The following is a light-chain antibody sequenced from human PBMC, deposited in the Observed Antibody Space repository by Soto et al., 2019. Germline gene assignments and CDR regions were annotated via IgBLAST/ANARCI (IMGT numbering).Light chain of an antibody. V-gene: IGKV1-39*01. CDR3: QQSYTSQTT. J-gene: IGKJ5*01. CDR1: QSIGKH. Sequence: EIKMTHSPSFLSASVGDRVTITCRASQSIGKHLNWYQQKPGKAPKFLIYGASTLQNGVPSRFTGSGSGTDFTLTINSLQAEDFATYYCQQSYTSQTTFGQGTRLEIK. CDR2: GAS.